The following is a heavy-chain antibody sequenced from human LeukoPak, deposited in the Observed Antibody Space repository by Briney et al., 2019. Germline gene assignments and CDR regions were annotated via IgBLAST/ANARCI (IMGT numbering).Heavy chain of an antibody. J-gene: IGHJ4*02. D-gene: IGHD2-2*01. CDR2: IYSTGST. CDR1: GGSISSGGYY. Sequence: SQTLSLTCTVSGGSISSGGYYWSWIRQPAGKGLEYIGRIYSTGSTNYNPSLRSRVTISVDTSKNHFSLKLSSVTAADTAVYYCAKGADCTTPICYYPWDYGGQGTLLTVSS. V-gene: IGHV4-61*02. CDR3: AKGADCTTPICYYPWDY.